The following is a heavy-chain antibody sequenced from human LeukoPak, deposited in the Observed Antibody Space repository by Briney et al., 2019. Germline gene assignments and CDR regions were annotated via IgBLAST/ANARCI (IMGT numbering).Heavy chain of an antibody. CDR3: ASQNRIAVVGA. V-gene: IGHV4-38-2*01. CDR1: GYPISNGYY. J-gene: IGHJ4*02. D-gene: IGHD6-19*01. Sequence: PSETLSLTCAVSGYPISNGYYWGRIRQPPGKGLEWIGSIYYSGNTYDNPSLKSRVTISLDTSKNQFSLRLSSVTASDTAVYYCASQNRIAVVGAWGQGTLVTVSS. CDR2: IYYSGNT.